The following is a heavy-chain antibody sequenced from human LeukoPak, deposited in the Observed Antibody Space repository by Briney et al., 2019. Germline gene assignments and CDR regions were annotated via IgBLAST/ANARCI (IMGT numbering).Heavy chain of an antibody. J-gene: IGHJ4*02. D-gene: IGHD3-10*01. V-gene: IGHV1-2*02. CDR1: GYTFSDYY. CDR3: ARVGPRSGSYYDY. Sequence: GASVKVSCKASGYTFSDYYIHWVRQAPGQGLEWMGWMNPKSGGTNSAPKLQGRVTMTRDTSNTTAYMEVSGLRPDDTAVYYCARVGPRSGSYYDYWGQGALVTVSS. CDR2: MNPKSGGT.